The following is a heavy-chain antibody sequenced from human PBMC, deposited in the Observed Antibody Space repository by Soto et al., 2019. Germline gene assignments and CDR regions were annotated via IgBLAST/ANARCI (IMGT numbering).Heavy chain of an antibody. Sequence: QVQLVQSGAEVKKPGSSVKVSCKASGGTCSSYTIRWVRQAPGQGLEWMGRIIPILGIANYAQKFQGRVTITADKSTSTAFMELSSLRSEDTAVYYCAAEYGGNSAWGQGTLVTVSS. J-gene: IGHJ4*02. CDR1: GGTCSSYT. CDR2: IIPILGIA. V-gene: IGHV1-69*02. CDR3: AAEYGGNSA. D-gene: IGHD4-17*01.